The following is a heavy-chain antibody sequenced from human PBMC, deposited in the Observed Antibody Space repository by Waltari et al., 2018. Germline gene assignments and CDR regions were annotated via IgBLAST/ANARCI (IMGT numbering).Heavy chain of an antibody. V-gene: IGHV3-23*01. CDR3: AKGPDPTASPTLD. CDR1: GFTFSSYA. CDR2: ISGSGGST. Sequence: EMQLLESGGGLVQPGGSLRLSCAASGFTFSSYAMTWVRQAPGKGLGWVSAISGSGGSTYYADSVKGRFTISRDNSKNTLYLQMNSLRAEDTAVYYCAKGPDPTASPTLDWGQGTLVTVSS. D-gene: IGHD5-18*01. J-gene: IGHJ4*02.